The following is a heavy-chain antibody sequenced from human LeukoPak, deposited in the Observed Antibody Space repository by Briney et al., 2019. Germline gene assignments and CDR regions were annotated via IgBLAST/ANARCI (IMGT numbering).Heavy chain of an antibody. J-gene: IGHJ4*02. D-gene: IGHD6-19*01. CDR3: AKLAGASTN. V-gene: IGHV3-30*18. Sequence: GGSLRLSCAASGFTFSSYGMHWVRQAPGKGLEWVAVISYDGSNKYYADSVKGRFTISRDNSKNTLYLQMNSLRAEDTAVYYCAKLAGASTNWGQGTLVTVSS. CDR1: GFTFSSYG. CDR2: ISYDGSNK.